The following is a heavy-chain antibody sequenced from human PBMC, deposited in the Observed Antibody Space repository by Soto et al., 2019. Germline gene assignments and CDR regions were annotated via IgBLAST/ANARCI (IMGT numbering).Heavy chain of an antibody. CDR3: ATGNIDFWSVYNYFYYGKDV. J-gene: IGHJ6*02. V-gene: IGHV4-39*02. Sequence: SETLSLTCTVCDGSVRSSNYYWAWIRQPPGKGLEWTGSIRYGGNTYSNPSLNSRLTISVDTSNNHVSLRLSSVTAADTAIYSCATGNIDFWSVYNYFYYGKDVWGQGTTVTVSS. D-gene: IGHD3-3*01. CDR2: IRYGGNT. CDR1: DGSVRSSNYY.